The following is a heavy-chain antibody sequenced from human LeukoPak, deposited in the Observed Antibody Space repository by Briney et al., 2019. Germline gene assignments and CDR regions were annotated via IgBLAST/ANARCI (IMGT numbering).Heavy chain of an antibody. CDR2: ISAYNGNT. CDR3: ATGREYYYDSSGYSPMFDY. CDR1: GYTFTSYG. Sequence: ASVKVSCKASGYTFTSYGISWVRQAPGQGLEWMGWISAYNGNTNYAQKLQGRVTMTTDTSTSTAYMELRSLRSDDTAVYYCATGREYYYDSSGYSPMFDYWGQGTLVTVSS. V-gene: IGHV1-18*01. D-gene: IGHD3-22*01. J-gene: IGHJ4*02.